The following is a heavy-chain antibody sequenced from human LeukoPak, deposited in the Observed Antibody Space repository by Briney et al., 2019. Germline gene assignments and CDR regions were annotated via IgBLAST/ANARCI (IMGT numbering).Heavy chain of an antibody. V-gene: IGHV1-69*13. CDR3: ARSILTGITVNPFEY. D-gene: IGHD3-9*01. J-gene: IGHJ4*02. Sequence: ASVKVSCKASGGTFNSNVISWVRQAPGQGLEWMGGIIPLFGRTNYAQKFQGRVTITADESTSTAYLELSSLRSGDTAVYYCARSILTGITVNPFEYWGRGTLVTVSS. CDR1: GGTFNSNV. CDR2: IIPLFGRT.